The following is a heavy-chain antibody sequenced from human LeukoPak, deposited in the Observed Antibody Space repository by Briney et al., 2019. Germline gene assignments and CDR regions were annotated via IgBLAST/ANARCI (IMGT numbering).Heavy chain of an antibody. CDR3: ARDRARLRIRYFDY. J-gene: IGHJ4*02. CDR2: ISVYRGNT. CDR1: GYSFTSYG. V-gene: IGHV1-18*01. D-gene: IGHD2/OR15-2a*01. Sequence: ASLKVSCKASGYSFTSYGINWVRQAPGQGLEWMGGISVYRGNTNYAQKLQGRVTMTTDTSTSTAYMERRSLRSDDTAVYYCARDRARLRIRYFDYWGERTLVTVSS.